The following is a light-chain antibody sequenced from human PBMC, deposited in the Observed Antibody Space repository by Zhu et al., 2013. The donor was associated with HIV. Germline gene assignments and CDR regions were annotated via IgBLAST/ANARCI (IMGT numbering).Light chain of an antibody. J-gene: IGKJ4*01. CDR1: QSVSNW. CDR3: QQSYSTLALT. V-gene: IGKV1-39*01. Sequence: DIQMTQSPSTLSASVGERVTITCRGSQSVSNWLAWYQQKPGKAPKVLISAASTLQSGVPSRFSGSGSGTEFTLTISSLQAEDFATYYCQQSYSTLALTFGGGTKVEMK. CDR2: AAS.